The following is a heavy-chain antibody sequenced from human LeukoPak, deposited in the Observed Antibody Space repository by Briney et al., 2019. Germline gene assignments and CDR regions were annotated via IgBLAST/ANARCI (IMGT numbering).Heavy chain of an antibody. CDR3: ATDIVVVPGAIGFDY. D-gene: IGHD2-2*02. V-gene: IGHV3-30*02. CDR1: GFTFSSCG. J-gene: IGHJ4*02. Sequence: PGGSLRLSCAASGFTFSSCGMHWVRQAPGKGLEWVAFIRSDGSIKYYADSVTGRFTISRDNAKNSLYLQMNSLRAEDTAVYYCATDIVVVPGAIGFDYWGQGTLVTVSS. CDR2: IRSDGSIK.